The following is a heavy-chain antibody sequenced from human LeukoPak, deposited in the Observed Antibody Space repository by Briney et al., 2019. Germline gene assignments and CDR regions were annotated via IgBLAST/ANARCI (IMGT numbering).Heavy chain of an antibody. D-gene: IGHD3-9*01. J-gene: IGHJ6*03. CDR3: ARNYDVLTGYYYYNYYYMDV. CDR2: ISSTGSYI. CDR1: GFTFSNQA. Sequence: PGGSLRLSCAASGFTFSNQAMSWVRQAPGKGLEWVSSISSTGSYIYYADSVKGRFTISRDNAKNSLYLQMNSLRAEDTAVYYCARNYDVLTGYYYYNYYYMDVWGKGTTVTVSS. V-gene: IGHV3-21*01.